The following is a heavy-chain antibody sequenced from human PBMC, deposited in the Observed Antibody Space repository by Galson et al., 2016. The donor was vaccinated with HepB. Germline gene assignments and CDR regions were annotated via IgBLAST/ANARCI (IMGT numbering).Heavy chain of an antibody. J-gene: IGHJ4*02. CDR3: ASDSCPGDCYLEY. D-gene: IGHD2-21*02. CDR2: ISGGSTFT. CDR1: GFIFSTYT. Sequence: SLRLSCAASGFIFSTYTMNWVRQAPGKGLELVSAISGGSTFTYYADSVKGRFTISRDNAKNSLHLQMNSLRDEDTAVYYCASDSCPGDCYLEYWGQGTLVTVSS. V-gene: IGHV3-21*01.